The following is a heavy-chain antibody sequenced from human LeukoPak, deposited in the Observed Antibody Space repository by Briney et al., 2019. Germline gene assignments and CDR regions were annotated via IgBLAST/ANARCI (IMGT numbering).Heavy chain of an antibody. CDR1: GGSISSYY. CDR2: IYYSGST. CDR3: ARDHLWFGDLFDL. V-gene: IGHV4-59*01. J-gene: IGHJ2*01. D-gene: IGHD3-10*01. Sequence: SETLSLTCTVSGGSISSYYWRWIRQPPGQGLERIGYIYYSGSTNYNPSLKSRVTISVDTSKNQFSLKLSSVTAADTAVYYCARDHLWFGDLFDLWGRGTLVTVSS.